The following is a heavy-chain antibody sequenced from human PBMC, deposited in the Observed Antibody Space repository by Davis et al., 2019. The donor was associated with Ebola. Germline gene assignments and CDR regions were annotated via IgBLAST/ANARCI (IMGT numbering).Heavy chain of an antibody. CDR1: GGSITSYY. CDR3: ARGGYGYSSSPGASFDP. D-gene: IGHD5-18*01. CDR2: IYYSGST. Sequence: MPGGSLRLSCTVSGGSITSYYWNWIRQPPGKGLEWIGYIYYSGSTNYNPSLKSRVTISVDTSKNQFSLKLSSVTVADTAVYYCARGGYGYSSSPGASFDPWGQGTLVTVSS. V-gene: IGHV4-59*08. J-gene: IGHJ5*02.